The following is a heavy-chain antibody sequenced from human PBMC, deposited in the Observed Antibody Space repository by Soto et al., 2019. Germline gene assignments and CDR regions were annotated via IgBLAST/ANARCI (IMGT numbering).Heavy chain of an antibody. CDR2: IDSAGDA. V-gene: IGHV3-13*01. CDR1: GFTFSSHD. J-gene: IGHJ5*02. CDR3: ARGGIWGVSWNWFDT. D-gene: IGHD3-10*01. Sequence: EVQLVESGGGLVQPGGSLRLSCAASGFTFSSHDMHWVRQVTGKGLEWVSGIDSAGDAKYPASVKGRFTISRENAMNSLHLQMNSLRAGDTAVYYCARGGIWGVSWNWFDTWGQGTLVTVSS.